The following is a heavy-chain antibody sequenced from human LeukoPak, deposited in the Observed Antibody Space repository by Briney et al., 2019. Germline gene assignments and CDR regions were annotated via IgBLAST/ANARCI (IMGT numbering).Heavy chain of an antibody. CDR2: IYSGGST. J-gene: IGHJ3*02. V-gene: IGHV3-53*01. CDR3: ARDYYDSSGYRHDAFDI. CDR1: GFTVSRNY. Sequence: GGSLRLSCAASGFTVSRNYMTWVRQAPGKGLEWVSVIYSGGSTYYADSVKGRFTISRDNSKNTLYLQMNSLRAEDTAVYYCARDYYDSSGYRHDAFDIWGQGTMVTVSS. D-gene: IGHD3-22*01.